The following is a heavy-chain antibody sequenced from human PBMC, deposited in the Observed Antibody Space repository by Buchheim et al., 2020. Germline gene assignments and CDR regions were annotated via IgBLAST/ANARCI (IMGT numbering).Heavy chain of an antibody. V-gene: IGHV1-69*04. J-gene: IGHJ2*01. D-gene: IGHD3-9*01. CDR3: ARARALYDMENYWYFDL. Sequence: QVQLVQSGAEVKKPGSSVKVSCKASGGTFSSYAISWVRQAPGQGLEWMGRIIPILGIANYAQKFQGRVTITADKSTSTAYMELSSLRSEDTAVYYCARARALYDMENYWYFDLWGRGTL. CDR1: GGTFSSYA. CDR2: IIPILGIA.